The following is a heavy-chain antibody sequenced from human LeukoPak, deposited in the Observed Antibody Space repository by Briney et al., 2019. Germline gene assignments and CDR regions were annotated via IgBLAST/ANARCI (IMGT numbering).Heavy chain of an antibody. J-gene: IGHJ5*02. CDR1: GFTFSRYW. V-gene: IGHV3-74*01. D-gene: IGHD3-22*01. CDR3: ARDGRYYDSRGYFDP. CDR2: INTDGSNT. Sequence: GGSLRLSCAASGFTFSRYWMYWVRQVPGKGLVWVSRINTDGSNTNYAESVKGRFTISRDNAKNTLYLQMNSLRAEDTAVYYCARDGRYYDSRGYFDPWGLGTLVTVSS.